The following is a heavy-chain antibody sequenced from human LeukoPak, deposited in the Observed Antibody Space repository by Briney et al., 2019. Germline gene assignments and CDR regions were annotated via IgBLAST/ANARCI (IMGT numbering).Heavy chain of an antibody. D-gene: IGHD2-21*01. V-gene: IGHV3-30-3*01. CDR1: GFTFSTYF. CDR2: IASDGSHT. J-gene: IGHJ3*02. Sequence: GGSLRLSCAASGFTFSTYFMHWVRQAPGKGLEWVADIASDGSHTFYVESVKGRFTISRDNSKNTLYLQMNSLRAEDTAVYFCARERQDTILHSGAFDIWGQGTMVTASS. CDR3: ARERQDTILHSGAFDI.